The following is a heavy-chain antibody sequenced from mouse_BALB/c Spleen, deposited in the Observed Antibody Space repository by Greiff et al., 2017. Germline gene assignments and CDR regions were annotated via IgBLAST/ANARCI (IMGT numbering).Heavy chain of an antibody. CDR1: GFTFSSYA. CDR2: ISSGGSYT. V-gene: IGHV5-9-4*01. Sequence: EVKLMESGGGLVKPGGSLKLSCAASGFTFSSYAMSWVRQSPEKRLEWVAEISSGGSYTYYPDTVTGRFTISRDNAKNTLYLEMSSLRSEDTAMYYCANWADYAMDYWGQGTSVTVSS. D-gene: IGHD4-1*01. J-gene: IGHJ4*01. CDR3: ANWADYAMDY.